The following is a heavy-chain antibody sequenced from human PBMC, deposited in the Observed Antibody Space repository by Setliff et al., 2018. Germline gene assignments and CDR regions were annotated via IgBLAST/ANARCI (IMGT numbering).Heavy chain of an antibody. CDR3: ARLGGSSGSGGFYYYYYYMDV. Sequence: KASETLSLTCTVSGVSVSGYFWSWIRQPPGKALEWIGCISYSGSTSYNPSLKSRVTISEDTSRNQFSLKLSSVTAADTAVYYCARLGGSSGSGGFYYYYYYMDVWGKGTTGT. V-gene: IGHV4-59*08. CDR2: ISYSGST. J-gene: IGHJ6*03. D-gene: IGHD3-16*01. CDR1: GVSVSGYF.